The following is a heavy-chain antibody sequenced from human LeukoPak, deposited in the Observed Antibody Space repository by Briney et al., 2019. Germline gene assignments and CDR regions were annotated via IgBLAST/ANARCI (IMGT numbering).Heavy chain of an antibody. J-gene: IGHJ3*01. CDR2: IYYSGNT. D-gene: IGHD3-16*01. CDR1: GGSVSSDNYY. V-gene: IGHV4-61*01. CDR3: AREDNGGATDDGFDV. Sequence: SETLSLTCTVSGGSVSSDNYYWSWIRQPPGKGLEWIGYIYYSGNTNYNPSLKSRVSISVDTSKNQFSLKLSSVTAADTAVYYCAREDNGGATDDGFDVWGHGTVVTVSS.